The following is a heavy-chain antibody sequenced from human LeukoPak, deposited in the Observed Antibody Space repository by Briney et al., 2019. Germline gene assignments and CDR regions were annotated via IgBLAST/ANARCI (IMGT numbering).Heavy chain of an antibody. CDR3: AREAIGRVDY. CDR1: GDSISNYY. J-gene: IGHJ4*02. V-gene: IGHV4-59*01. CDR2: IYYSGST. Sequence: SETLSLNCTVSGDSISNYYWSWIRQPPGKGLEWIGYIYYSGSTNYNPSLKSRVTISVDTSKKHFSLKLSSVTAADTAVYYCAREAIGRVDYWGQGILVTVSS. D-gene: IGHD2/OR15-2a*01.